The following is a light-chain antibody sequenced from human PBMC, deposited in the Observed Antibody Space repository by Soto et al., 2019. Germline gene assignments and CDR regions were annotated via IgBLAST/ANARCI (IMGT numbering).Light chain of an antibody. Sequence: IVMTQSPAARAVSPGEGATLSCRASQSVSSNLAWYQQKPGQAPRLLIYGASTRATGIPARFSGSGSGTEFTLTISSPQSEDFAVYYCQQYHSWPPRTCGLGTKGDIK. V-gene: IGKV3-15*01. J-gene: IGKJ1*01. CDR1: QSVSSN. CDR2: GAS. CDR3: QQYHSWPPRT.